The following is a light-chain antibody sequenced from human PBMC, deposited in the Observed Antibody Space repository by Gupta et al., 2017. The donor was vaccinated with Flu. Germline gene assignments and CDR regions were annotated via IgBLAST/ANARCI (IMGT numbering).Light chain of an antibody. CDR2: YAS. V-gene: IGKV6-21*01. CDR1: QNIGGA. CDR3: HQSSDLPWT. Sequence: EIVLTQSPDFQSVTPKERVTITCRASQNIGGALHWYQQKPDQSPKVLIKYASQSFSGVPSRFSGRGSGTDFTLTINGLETEDAATYYCHQSSDLPWTFGQGTKVEIK. J-gene: IGKJ1*01.